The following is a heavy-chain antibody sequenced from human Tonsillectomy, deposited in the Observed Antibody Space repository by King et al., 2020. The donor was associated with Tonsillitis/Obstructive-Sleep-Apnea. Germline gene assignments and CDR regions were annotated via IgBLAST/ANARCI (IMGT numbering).Heavy chain of an antibody. Sequence: VQLQESGPGLVKPSETLSLTCTVSGGSVSSGSYYWSWIRQPPGKGLEWIGYINYSGSTNYNPSLKSRVTISVDTSKKQFSLKLSSVTAADTAVYYCVRGDLDFWSGYYYFDYWGQGTLVTVSS. CDR3: VRGDLDFWSGYYYFDY. J-gene: IGHJ4*02. V-gene: IGHV4-61*01. CDR2: INYSGST. CDR1: GGSVSSGSYY. D-gene: IGHD3-3*01.